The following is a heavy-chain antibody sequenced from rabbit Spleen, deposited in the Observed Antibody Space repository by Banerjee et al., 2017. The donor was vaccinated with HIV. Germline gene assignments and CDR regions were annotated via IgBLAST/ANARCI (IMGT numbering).Heavy chain of an antibody. CDR1: GFSFSNKAV. V-gene: IGHV1S45*01. Sequence: QEQLVESGGGLVQPEGSLTLTCTASGFSFSNKAVMCWVRQAPGKGLEWIACINAATGKPVYATWAKGLFTISRTSSTTVTLRMTSLTAADRAAYFCARDLVGVIGWNFYLWGPGTLVTVS. J-gene: IGHJ4*01. D-gene: IGHD1-1*01. CDR3: ARDLVGVIGWNFYL. CDR2: INAATGKP.